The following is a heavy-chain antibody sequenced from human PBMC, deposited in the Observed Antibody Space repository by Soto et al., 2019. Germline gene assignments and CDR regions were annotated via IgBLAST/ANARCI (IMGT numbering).Heavy chain of an antibody. CDR1: GYTFTGYY. J-gene: IGHJ3*02. Sequence: ASVKVSCKASGYTFTGYYMHWVRQPPGQGLEWMGWINPNSGGTNYAQKFQGWVTMTRDTSISTAYMELSRLRSDDTAVYYCARDRNTGAFDIWGQGTMVTVSS. CDR2: INPNSGGT. CDR3: ARDRNTGAFDI. D-gene: IGHD1-1*01. V-gene: IGHV1-2*04.